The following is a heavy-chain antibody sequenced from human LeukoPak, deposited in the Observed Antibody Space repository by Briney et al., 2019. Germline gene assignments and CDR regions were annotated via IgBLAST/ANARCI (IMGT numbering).Heavy chain of an antibody. D-gene: IGHD3-3*01. CDR3: ARTPRYDFWSGYLFDY. CDR2: ISAYTGDT. V-gene: IGHV1-18*01. J-gene: IGHJ4*02. CDR1: GYTFTTYG. Sequence: ASVKVSCKASGYTFTTYGVGWVRQAPGQGLEWMGWISAYTGDTSYAQKLQDRVTMTTDTSTSTAYMELRSLRSDDTAVYYCARTPRYDFWSGYLFDYWGQGTLVTVSS.